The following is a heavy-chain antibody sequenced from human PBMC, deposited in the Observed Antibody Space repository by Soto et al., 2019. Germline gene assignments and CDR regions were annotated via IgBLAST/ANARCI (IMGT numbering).Heavy chain of an antibody. CDR2: INGGNGNT. J-gene: IGHJ5*02. Sequence: QVQLVQSGAEVKKPGASVKVSCKASGYTFTSYVLHWVRQAPGQRLEWMGWINGGNGNTKYSQNFQGRVTFTRDTSANTAFMELSSLRSEDTAVYYCARIGYSYGYPSGIPYFDPWGQGTLVTVSS. CDR1: GYTFTSYV. V-gene: IGHV1-3*01. D-gene: IGHD5-18*01. CDR3: ARIGYSYGYPSGIPYFDP.